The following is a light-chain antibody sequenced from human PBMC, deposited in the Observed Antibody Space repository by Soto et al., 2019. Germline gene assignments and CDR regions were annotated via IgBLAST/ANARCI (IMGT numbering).Light chain of an antibody. J-gene: IGKJ3*01. V-gene: IGKV1-39*01. CDR3: QQTSSAPFT. CDR1: QNINTY. CDR2: DAA. Sequence: DIQMTQSPYSLSAAVGDRVTIACRASQNINTYLNWYQQKPGKAPKLLMFDAASLQSGVPSRFSGSGSRTDFTLTITSLQLEDFATYYCQQTSSAPFTFGPGTKVDIK.